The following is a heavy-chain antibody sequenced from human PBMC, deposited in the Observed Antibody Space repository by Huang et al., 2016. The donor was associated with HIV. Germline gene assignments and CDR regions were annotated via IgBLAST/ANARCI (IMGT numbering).Heavy chain of an antibody. D-gene: IGHD3-3*01. V-gene: IGHV4-39*01. CDR3: ARDIAIFGEPLDS. Sequence: QPRLQESGPGLVKPSETLSLTCTVSGVSVTRGPWYWVWVRQSPGKGLGWIAGINYDGSTYDRSSLKSRRTTSLDTSKNQFSLKLTSVTAADTAVYFCARDIAIFGEPLDSWGQGTAVIVSS. CDR1: GVSVTRGPWY. CDR2: INYDGST. J-gene: IGHJ4*02.